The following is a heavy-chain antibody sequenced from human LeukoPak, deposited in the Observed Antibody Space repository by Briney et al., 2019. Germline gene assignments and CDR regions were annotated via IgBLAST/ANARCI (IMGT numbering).Heavy chain of an antibody. V-gene: IGHV3-33*01. J-gene: IGHJ4*02. CDR3: ARGSSAFDY. CDR2: IWYDGSSK. Sequence: GGSLRLSCAASGFTFSSHGMHWVRQAPGKGLEWVAVIWYDGSSKFYADSVKGRFTISRDNSKSTLYLQMNSLRAEDTAVYYCARGSSAFDYWGQGTLVTVSS. D-gene: IGHD1-26*01. CDR1: GFTFSSHG.